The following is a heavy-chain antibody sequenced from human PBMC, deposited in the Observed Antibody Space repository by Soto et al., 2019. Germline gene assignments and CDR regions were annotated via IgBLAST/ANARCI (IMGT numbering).Heavy chain of an antibody. J-gene: IGHJ4*02. V-gene: IGHV1-18*04. CDR3: ARVDRSSLCSLEY. CDR1: GYPFSGYS. Sequence: ASVKVSCKASGYPFSGYSISWVRPAPVQGLEWMGWMSTYNGNTNPAQKFQGRVAMTTPPSTKTVYIELTSLRFDDTAVYFFARVDRSSLCSLEYWGQGALVTVSS. CDR2: MSTYNGNT. D-gene: IGHD6-13*01.